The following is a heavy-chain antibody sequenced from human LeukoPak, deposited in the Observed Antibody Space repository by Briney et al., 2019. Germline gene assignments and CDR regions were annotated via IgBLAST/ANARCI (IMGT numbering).Heavy chain of an antibody. CDR1: GYTFTSYY. CDR2: INPSGGST. J-gene: IGHJ4*02. D-gene: IGHD2-15*01. V-gene: IGHV1-46*01. Sequence: ASVKVSCKASGYTFTSYYMHWVRQAHGQGLEWMGIINPSGGSTSYAQKFQGRVTMTRDMSTSTVYMELSSLRSEDTAVYYCARGFRSCYSSICDHSDYWGQGTLVTVSS. CDR3: ARGFRSCYSSICDHSDY.